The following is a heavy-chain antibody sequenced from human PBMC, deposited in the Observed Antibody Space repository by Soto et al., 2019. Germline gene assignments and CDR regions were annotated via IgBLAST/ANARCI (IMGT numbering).Heavy chain of an antibody. Sequence: EVHLVESGGGSVQPGASLRLSCAGSGFAFSSYWIHWVRQVPGKGLVWVSRINSDGSTTSYADSVRGRFTISRDNAKNTLYLQTNSLSAEGTALYYCARVGQGRYDFHYWGQGTLVTVSS. CDR2: INSDGSTT. J-gene: IGHJ4*02. CDR3: ARVGQGRYDFHY. V-gene: IGHV3-74*01. CDR1: GFAFSSYW. D-gene: IGHD3-16*01.